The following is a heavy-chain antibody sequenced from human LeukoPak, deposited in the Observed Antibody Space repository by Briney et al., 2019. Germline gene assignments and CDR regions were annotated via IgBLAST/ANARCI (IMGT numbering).Heavy chain of an antibody. Sequence: GGSLRLSCTSSGFTFADYALNWVRQAPGKGLEWIGFIRSKTYGGATQYAASVTGRFNISRDDSKNVAYLQMNSLTTEDTAVYFCAREQHLYLYRGAYYFYGMDVWGQGTTVTVSS. CDR2: IRSKTYGGAT. CDR3: AREQHLYLYRGAYYFYGMDV. V-gene: IGHV3-49*04. J-gene: IGHJ6*02. D-gene: IGHD1-26*01. CDR1: GFTFADYA.